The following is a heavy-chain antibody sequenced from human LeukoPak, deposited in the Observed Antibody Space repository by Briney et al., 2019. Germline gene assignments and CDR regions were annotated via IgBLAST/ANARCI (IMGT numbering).Heavy chain of an antibody. Sequence: GGSLRLSCAASGFTFSSYWMSWVRQAPGKGLEWVANIKQDGSEKYYVDSVKGRFTISRDNAKNSLYLQMNSLRAEDTAVYYCARKTVPYYYGSGPYYMDVWGKGTTVTVSS. V-gene: IGHV3-7*01. CDR1: GFTFSSYW. J-gene: IGHJ6*03. D-gene: IGHD3-10*01. CDR3: ARKTVPYYYGSGPYYMDV. CDR2: IKQDGSEK.